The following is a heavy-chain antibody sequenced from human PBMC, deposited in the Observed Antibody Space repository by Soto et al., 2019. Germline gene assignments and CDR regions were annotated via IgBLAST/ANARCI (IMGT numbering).Heavy chain of an antibody. D-gene: IGHD6-19*01. V-gene: IGHV3-72*01. CDR3: AMLGGWSGGSSGMDV. J-gene: IGHJ6*02. CDR2: VRRKANSYTT. Sequence: EVQLVESGGGLVQPGGSLRLSCAASGLIFSDYHMDWVRQAPGKGLEWVGRVRRKANSYTTEYAASVKGRFTISRDASKHSLYLQMNSPKSEDTAVYYCAMLGGWSGGSSGMDVWGQGTTVTVSS. CDR1: GLIFSDYH.